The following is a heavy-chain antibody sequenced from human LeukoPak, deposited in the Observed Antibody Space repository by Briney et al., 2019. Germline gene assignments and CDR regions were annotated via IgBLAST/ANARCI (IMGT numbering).Heavy chain of an antibody. J-gene: IGHJ4*02. CDR2: INPNSGGT. D-gene: IGHD6-19*01. CDR1: GYTFTGYY. V-gene: IGHV1-2*02. CDR3: AREDLPGIAVAGIDY. Sequence: ASVKVSCKASGYTFTGYYMHWVRQAPGQGLEWMGWINPNSGGTNYAQKFQGRVTMTRDTSISTAYMELSRLRSDDTAVYYCAREDLPGIAVAGIDYWGQGTLVTVSS.